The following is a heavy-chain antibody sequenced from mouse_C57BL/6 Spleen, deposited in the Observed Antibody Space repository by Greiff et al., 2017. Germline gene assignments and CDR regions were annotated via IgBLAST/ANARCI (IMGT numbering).Heavy chain of an antibody. CDR3: ARAGNSYYSNYVRFAY. CDR2: ISYDGSN. CDR1: GYSITSGYY. V-gene: IGHV3-6*01. J-gene: IGHJ3*01. Sequence: EVKLQESGPGLVKPSQSLSLTCSVTGYSITSGYYWNWIRQFPGNKLEWMGYISYDGSNNYNPSPKNRISITRDTSKNQFFLKLNSVTTEDTATYYCARAGNSYYSNYVRFAYWGQGTLVTVSA. D-gene: IGHD2-5*01.